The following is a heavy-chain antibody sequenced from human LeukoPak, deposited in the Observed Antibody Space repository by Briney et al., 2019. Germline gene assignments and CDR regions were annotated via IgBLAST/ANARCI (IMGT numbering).Heavy chain of an antibody. CDR1: GYTFTDYY. CDR2: INPNSGGT. CDR3: ATDGVAAHKQDY. D-gene: IGHD6-6*01. Sequence: ASVKVSCKASGYTFTDYYMHWVRQAPGQGLEWMGRINPNSGGTNYAQKFQGRVTMTRDTSISTAYMELSGLRSDGTAVYYCATDGVAAHKQDYWGQGSLVSVSS. V-gene: IGHV1-2*06. J-gene: IGHJ4*02.